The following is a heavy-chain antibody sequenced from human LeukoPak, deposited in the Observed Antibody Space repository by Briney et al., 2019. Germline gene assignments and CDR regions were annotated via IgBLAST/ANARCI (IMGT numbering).Heavy chain of an antibody. CDR2: ISSSGSTI. J-gene: IGHJ4*02. V-gene: IGHV3-48*04. Sequence: PGGSLRLSCTVSGFTVSSNSMSWVRQAPGKGLEWGSYISSSGSTIYYADSVKGRFTISRDNAKTSLYLQMNSLRAEDTAVYYCARDFHVRNYDIGGYSYWGQGTLVTVSS. D-gene: IGHD3-22*01. CDR3: ARDFHVRNYDIGGYSY. CDR1: GFTVSSNS.